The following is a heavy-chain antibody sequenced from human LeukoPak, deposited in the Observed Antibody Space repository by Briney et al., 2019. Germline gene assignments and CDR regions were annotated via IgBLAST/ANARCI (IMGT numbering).Heavy chain of an antibody. Sequence: SETLSLTCAVYGGSFSGYFWSWIRQPPGKGLEWIGDVNHKGGTNYNPSLKSRVTISVDTSKNQFSLKMTSVTAADTAVYYCARLLFGRSRRGWFDPWGQGTLVTVSS. D-gene: IGHD2-21*02. CDR3: ARLLFGRSRRGWFDP. CDR2: VNHKGGT. CDR1: GGSFSGYF. V-gene: IGHV4-34*01. J-gene: IGHJ5*02.